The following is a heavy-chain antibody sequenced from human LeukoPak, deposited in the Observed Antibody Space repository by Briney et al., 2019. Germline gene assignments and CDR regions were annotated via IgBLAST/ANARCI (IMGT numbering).Heavy chain of an antibody. J-gene: IGHJ4*02. CDR3: VRGTYASFDY. D-gene: IGHD2-2*01. Sequence: PGGSLRLSCAASGFTLSDHYMDWVRQAPGKGLEWVGRTRNKANGYTTDYAASVKGRFTISRDDSTNSLYLQMNSLKTEDTAVYICVRGTYASFDYWGQGTLVTVSS. CDR1: GFTLSDHY. CDR2: TRNKANGYTT. V-gene: IGHV3-72*01.